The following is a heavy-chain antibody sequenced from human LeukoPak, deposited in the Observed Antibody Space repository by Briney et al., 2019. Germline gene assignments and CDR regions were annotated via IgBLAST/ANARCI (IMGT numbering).Heavy chain of an antibody. D-gene: IGHD3-10*01. Sequence: ASVKVSCKASGYTFTSYGISWVRQAPGQGLEWMGWISAYNGNTNYAQKLQGRVTMTTDTSTSTAYMELRSLRSDDTAVYYCARESFSRRAGITMVRGVITYWGQGTLVTVSS. J-gene: IGHJ4*02. CDR2: ISAYNGNT. V-gene: IGHV1-18*01. CDR1: GYTFTSYG. CDR3: ARESFSRRAGITMVRGVITY.